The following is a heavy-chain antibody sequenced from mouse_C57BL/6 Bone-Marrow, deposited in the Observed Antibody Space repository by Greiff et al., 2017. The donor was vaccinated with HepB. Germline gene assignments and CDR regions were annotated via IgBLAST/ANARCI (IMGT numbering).Heavy chain of an antibody. Sequence: QVQLKESGAELVRPGTSVKVSCKASGYAFTNYLIEWVKQRPGQGLEWIGVINPGSGGTNYNEKFKGKATLTADKSSSTAYMQLSSLTSEDSAVYFCARCGVLRYFDYWGEGTTLTVSS. J-gene: IGHJ2*01. D-gene: IGHD2-14*01. CDR1: GYAFTNYL. CDR3: ARCGVLRYFDY. CDR2: INPGSGGT. V-gene: IGHV1-54*01.